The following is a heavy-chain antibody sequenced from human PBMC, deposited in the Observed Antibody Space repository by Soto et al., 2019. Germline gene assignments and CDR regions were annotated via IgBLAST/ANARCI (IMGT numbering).Heavy chain of an antibody. CDR1: GGTFSSYA. CDR3: ARGTPTYDILSGRFDP. Sequence: ASVKVSCKASGGTFSSYAISWVRQAPGQGLEWMGGIIPIFGTANYAQKFQGRVTITADKSTSTAYMELSSLRSEDTAVYYCARGTPTYDILSGRFDPWGQGTLVTVSS. D-gene: IGHD3-9*01. J-gene: IGHJ5*02. V-gene: IGHV1-69*06. CDR2: IIPIFGTA.